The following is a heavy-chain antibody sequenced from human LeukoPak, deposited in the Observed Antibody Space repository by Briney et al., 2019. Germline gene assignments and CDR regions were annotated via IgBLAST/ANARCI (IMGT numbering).Heavy chain of an antibody. V-gene: IGHV3-30*04. CDR3: TNSGWQTAYFDY. CDR1: GFTFSSYG. Sequence: GRSLRLSCAASGFTFSSYGMHWVRQAPGKGLEWVAVISYDGSNKYYADSVKGRFTISRDNSRNTLYLQMNSLEGEDTAVYYCTNSGWQTAYFDYRGQGTLVTVSS. D-gene: IGHD6-19*01. J-gene: IGHJ4*02. CDR2: ISYDGSNK.